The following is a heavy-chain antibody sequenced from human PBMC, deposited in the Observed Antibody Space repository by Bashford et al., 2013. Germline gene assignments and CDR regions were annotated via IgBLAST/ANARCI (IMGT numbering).Heavy chain of an antibody. D-gene: IGHD3-10*01. CDR1: GYTFTSYY. CDR2: INPSGGST. J-gene: IGHJ4*02. CDR3: ARDLGAKLNITMVRGVYLDY. Sequence: ASVKVSCKASGYTFTSYYMHWVRQAPGQGLEWMGIINPSGGSTSYAQKFQGRVTMTRDTSTSTVYMELSSLRSEDTAVYYCARDLGAKLNITMVRGVYLDYWGQGTLVTVSS. V-gene: IGHV1-46*03.